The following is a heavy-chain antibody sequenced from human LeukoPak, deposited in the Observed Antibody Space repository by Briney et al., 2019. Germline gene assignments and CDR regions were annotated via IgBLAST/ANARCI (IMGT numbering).Heavy chain of an antibody. V-gene: IGHV3-33*01. J-gene: IGHJ3*01. CDR1: GFIFSHYG. CDR3: ARDLSSSWSPGV. CDR2: IWSDGRNT. D-gene: IGHD6-13*01. Sequence: PGGSLRLSCTASGFIFSHYGMHWVRQAPGKGLEWAAVIWSDGRNTYSADSVKGRFTISRDNSKRTLYLQMNSLRAEDTAMYYCARDLSSSWSPGVWGQGTLVTVSS.